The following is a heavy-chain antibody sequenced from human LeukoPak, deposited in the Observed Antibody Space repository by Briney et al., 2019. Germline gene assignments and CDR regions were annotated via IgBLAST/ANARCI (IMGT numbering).Heavy chain of an antibody. D-gene: IGHD1-26*01. CDR1: GFTFSSYE. J-gene: IGHJ3*02. V-gene: IGHV3-48*03. Sequence: PGGSLRLSCAASGFTFSSYEMNWVRQAPGKGLEWVSYISSSGSTIYYADSVKGRFTISRDNAKNSLYLQMNSLRAEDTAVYYCARGLVGATGGLGGAFDIWGQGTMVTVSS. CDR2: ISSSGSTI. CDR3: ARGLVGATGGLGGAFDI.